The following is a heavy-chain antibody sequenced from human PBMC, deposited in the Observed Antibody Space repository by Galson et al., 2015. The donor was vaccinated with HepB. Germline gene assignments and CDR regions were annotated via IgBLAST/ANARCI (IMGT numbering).Heavy chain of an antibody. CDR3: ARFIAALGRYFDY. D-gene: IGHD6-13*01. CDR2: ISSNDGK. CDR1: GFSLSNARMG. J-gene: IGHJ4*02. V-gene: IGHV2-26*01. Sequence: PALVKPTQTLTLTCTVSGFSLSNARMGVSWIRQPPGKALEWLAHISSNDGKFYSTSLKSRLTISQDTSKSQVVLTMTNMDPVDTATYYCARFIAALGRYFDYWGQGTLVTVSS.